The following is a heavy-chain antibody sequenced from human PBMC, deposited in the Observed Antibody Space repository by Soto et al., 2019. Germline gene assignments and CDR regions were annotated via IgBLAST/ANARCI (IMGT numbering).Heavy chain of an antibody. J-gene: IGHJ1*01. Sequence: QVQLVESGGGVVQPGRSLRLSCAASGFTFSDYSMHWVRQAPGKGLEWVAVISLDGGNKYYADSVKGRFTISRDNSKNTQYLQRNSLRPEDRAVYYCARGGVVPAATLWRYFPHWGQGTLVTVSS. CDR1: GFTFSDYS. V-gene: IGHV3-30-3*01. CDR3: ARGGVVPAATLWRYFPH. CDR2: ISLDGGNK. D-gene: IGHD2-2*01.